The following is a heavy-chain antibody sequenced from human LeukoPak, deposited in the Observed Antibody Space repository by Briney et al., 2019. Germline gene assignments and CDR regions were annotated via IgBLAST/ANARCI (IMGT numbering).Heavy chain of an antibody. CDR2: IHSSGNT. Sequence: KPSETLSLTCTVSGGSINSYYWTWIRQPAGKGLEWIGRIHSSGNTNYNPSLKSRVTMSVDTSKNQFSLKLSSVTAADTAVYYCARDHGSWWKNDAFDIWGQGTMVTVSS. J-gene: IGHJ3*02. CDR1: GGSINSYY. V-gene: IGHV4-4*07. D-gene: IGHD6-13*01. CDR3: ARDHGSWWKNDAFDI.